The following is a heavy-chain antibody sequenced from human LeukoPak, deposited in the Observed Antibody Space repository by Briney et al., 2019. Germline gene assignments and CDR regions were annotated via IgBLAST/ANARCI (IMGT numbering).Heavy chain of an antibody. D-gene: IGHD6-25*01. Sequence: TGGSLRLSCAASGFTFSGYGMHWVRQAPGKWLEWVAFIRYDGSNKYYADSVKGRFTISRDNAKNSLYLQMNSLRAEDTAVYYCARVTAAEFDYWGQGTLVTVSS. V-gene: IGHV3-30*02. J-gene: IGHJ4*02. CDR2: IRYDGSNK. CDR1: GFTFSGYG. CDR3: ARVTAAEFDY.